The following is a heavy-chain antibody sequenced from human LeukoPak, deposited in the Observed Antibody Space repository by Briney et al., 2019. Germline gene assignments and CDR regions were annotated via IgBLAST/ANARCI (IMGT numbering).Heavy chain of an antibody. D-gene: IGHD5-12*01. CDR2: ISTNNGNT. J-gene: IGHJ4*02. CDR1: GYTFTSYS. V-gene: IGHV1-18*01. Sequence: ASVKVSCKASGYTFTSYSITWVRQAPGQRIEWMGWISTNNGNTDYAQKLRDRVTMTTDTSTNTAYMELRSLRSDDTAVYYCARDLDRIVPTTADYWGQGTLVTVSS. CDR3: ARDLDRIVPTTADY.